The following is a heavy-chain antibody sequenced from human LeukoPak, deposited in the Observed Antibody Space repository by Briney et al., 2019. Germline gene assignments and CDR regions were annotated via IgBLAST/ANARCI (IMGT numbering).Heavy chain of an antibody. CDR3: AREGIGTTPEFYFDY. CDR2: IYYSGST. J-gene: IGHJ4*02. V-gene: IGHV4-59*01. D-gene: IGHD4-11*01. Sequence: PSETLSLTCTVSGGSISSYYWSWIRQPPGKGLEWIGYIYYSGSTNYNPSLKSRVTISVDTSKNQFSLKLSSVTAADTAVYYCAREGIGTTPEFYFDYWGQGTLVTVSS. CDR1: GGSISSYY.